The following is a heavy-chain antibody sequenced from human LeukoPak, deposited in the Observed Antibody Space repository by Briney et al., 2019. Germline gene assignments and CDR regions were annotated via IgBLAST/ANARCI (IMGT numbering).Heavy chain of an antibody. Sequence: PSETLSLTCAVSGYSISSGYYWGWIRQPPGKGLEWIGSIYHSGSTYYNPSLKSRVTISVDTSKNQFSLKLSSVTAADTAVYYCARQGYHDAFDIWGQGTMVTVSS. D-gene: IGHD3-16*02. CDR1: GYSISSGYY. CDR3: ARQGYHDAFDI. CDR2: IYHSGST. J-gene: IGHJ3*02. V-gene: IGHV4-38-2*01.